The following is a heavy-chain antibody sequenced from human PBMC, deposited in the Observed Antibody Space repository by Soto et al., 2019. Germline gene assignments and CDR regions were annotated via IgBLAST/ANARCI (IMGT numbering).Heavy chain of an antibody. CDR3: AVAMTTVTTYDY. CDR1: GGSFSSGSYC. D-gene: IGHD4-17*01. Sequence: QVQLQETGPGLVKPSQTLSLTCTVPGGSFSSGSYCWSWIRQHPGKGLEWIGYIHYSGSTYYNPSLTSRVTLSAGTSKNQFSLKLRSVPAAATAVYSCAVAMTTVTTYDYWGQGTLVTGSS. J-gene: IGHJ4*02. CDR2: IHYSGST. V-gene: IGHV4-31*03.